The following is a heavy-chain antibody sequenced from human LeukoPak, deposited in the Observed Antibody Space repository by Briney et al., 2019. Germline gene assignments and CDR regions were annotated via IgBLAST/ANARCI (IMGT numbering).Heavy chain of an antibody. Sequence: PGGSLRLSCAASAFTFTNAWMSWVRQAPGKGLEWVGRIKSKTDGGTTDYAAPVKGRFTISRDDSKNTLYLQMNSLKTEDTAVYYCITDAWSGSYDYWGQGTLVTVSS. CDR3: ITDAWSGSYDY. CDR2: IKSKTDGGTT. D-gene: IGHD1-26*01. V-gene: IGHV3-15*01. CDR1: AFTFTNAW. J-gene: IGHJ4*02.